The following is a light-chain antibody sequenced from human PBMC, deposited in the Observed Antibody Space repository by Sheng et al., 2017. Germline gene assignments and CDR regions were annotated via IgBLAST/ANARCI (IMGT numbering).Light chain of an antibody. CDR3: QQYNNWPPVT. CDR1: EDVNNRY. V-gene: IGKV3-15*01. Sequence: EIVLTQSPDTLSLSPGDRTTLSCRASEDVNNRYLAWYQQKPGQAPRLLIYGASTRATGIPARFSGSGSGTEFTLTISSLQSEDFAVYYCQQYNNWPPVTFGGGTKVEIK. CDR2: GAS. J-gene: IGKJ4*01.